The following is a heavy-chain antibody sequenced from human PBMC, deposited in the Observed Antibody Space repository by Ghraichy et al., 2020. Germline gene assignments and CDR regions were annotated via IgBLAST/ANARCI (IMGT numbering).Heavy chain of an antibody. V-gene: IGHV3-73*01. CDR3: TRGGLDSSSSGFDY. Sequence: GGSLRLTCAASGFTFSGSAMHWVRQASGKGLEWVGRIRSKTHNYATAFAASVKGRFTISRDDSKNTAYLQMNTLKTEDTAVYYCTRGGLDSSSSGFDYWGQGTLVTVSS. CDR1: GFTFSGSA. D-gene: IGHD6-6*01. CDR2: IRSKTHNYAT. J-gene: IGHJ4*02.